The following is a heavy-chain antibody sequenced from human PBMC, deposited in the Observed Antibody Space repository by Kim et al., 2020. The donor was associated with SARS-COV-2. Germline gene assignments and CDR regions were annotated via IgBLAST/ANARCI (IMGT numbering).Heavy chain of an antibody. Sequence: GGSLRLSCTASGFTFGDYATSWFRQAPGKGLEWVGFIRSTAYGATTEYAASVKARFTISRDDSKSVTFLQMNSLKIEDTAVYYSTEVDGDYWGQGDLVTVSS. D-gene: IGHD1-26*01. V-gene: IGHV3-49*03. CDR2: IRSTAYGATT. CDR3: TEVDGDY. CDR1: GFTFGDYA. J-gene: IGHJ4*02.